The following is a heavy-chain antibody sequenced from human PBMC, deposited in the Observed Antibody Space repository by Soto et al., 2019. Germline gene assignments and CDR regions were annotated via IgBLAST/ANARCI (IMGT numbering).Heavy chain of an antibody. CDR1: GFTFSSYA. D-gene: IGHD2-15*01. CDR3: AGTGYCSGGSCYYEDLVFDY. V-gene: IGHV3-30-3*01. CDR2: ISYDGSNK. Sequence: PGGSLRLSCAASGFTFSSYAMHWVRQAPGKGLEWVAVISYDGSNKYYAGSVKGRFTISRDNSKNTLYLQMNSLRAEDTAVYYCAGTGYCSGGSCYYEDLVFDYWGQGTLVTVSS. J-gene: IGHJ4*02.